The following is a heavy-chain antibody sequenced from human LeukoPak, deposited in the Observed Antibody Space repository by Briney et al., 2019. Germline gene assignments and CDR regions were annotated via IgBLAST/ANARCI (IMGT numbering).Heavy chain of an antibody. Sequence: EASVKVSCKASGYTFTGYYMYWVRQAPGQGLEWMGWINPNSGGTNYAQKFQGRVTMTRDTSISTAYMELSRLRSDDTAVYYCARDAGYCSSTSCQGGWFDPWGQGTLVTVSS. J-gene: IGHJ5*02. CDR1: GYTFTGYY. D-gene: IGHD2-2*01. CDR3: ARDAGYCSSTSCQGGWFDP. CDR2: INPNSGGT. V-gene: IGHV1-2*02.